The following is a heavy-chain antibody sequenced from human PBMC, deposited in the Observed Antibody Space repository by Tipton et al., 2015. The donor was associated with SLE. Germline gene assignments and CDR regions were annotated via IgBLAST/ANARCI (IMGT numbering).Heavy chain of an antibody. CDR3: ARGRWGLVGTDYXDY. CDR1: GYTFTGYY. J-gene: IGHJ4*02. Sequence: QLVQSGAEVKKPGASVKVSXXASGYTFTGYYMHWVXXAPGQGLEWXGWINXNSGGTNYAQKFQGRVTMTRDTSISTAYMELSRLRSDDTAVYYCARGRWGLVGTDYXDYWGQGTLVTVSS. V-gene: IGHV1-2*02. D-gene: IGHD2-21*02. CDR2: INXNSGGT.